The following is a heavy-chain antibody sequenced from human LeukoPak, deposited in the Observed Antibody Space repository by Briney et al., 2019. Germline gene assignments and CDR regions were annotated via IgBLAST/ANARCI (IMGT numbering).Heavy chain of an antibody. CDR3: ARDRTRTGYSSGWYHDY. CDR2: INPNSGGT. J-gene: IGHJ4*02. D-gene: IGHD6-19*01. V-gene: IGHV1-2*02. Sequence: ASVKVSCKASGYTFTGYYMHWVRQAPGQGLEWMGWINPNSGGTNYAQKFQGRVAMARDTSISTAYMELSRLRSDDTAVYYCARDRTRTGYSSGWYHDYWGQGTLVTVSS. CDR1: GYTFTGYY.